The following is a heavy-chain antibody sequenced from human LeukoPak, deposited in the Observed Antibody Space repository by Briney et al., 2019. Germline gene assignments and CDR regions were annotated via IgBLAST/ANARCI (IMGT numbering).Heavy chain of an antibody. D-gene: IGHD3-22*01. J-gene: IGHJ3*02. CDR3: ARGAKYYYDSSGYYGGAFDI. V-gene: IGHV1-46*01. Sequence: ASVKVSCKASEYTFTSYNFHWCRQPPGQGLRWRELINLIVGSTSYAQKFQGRVTMTRDMSTSTVYMELSSLRSEDTAVYYCARGAKYYYDSSGYYGGAFDIWGQGTMVTVSS. CDR2: INLIVGST. CDR1: EYTFTSYN.